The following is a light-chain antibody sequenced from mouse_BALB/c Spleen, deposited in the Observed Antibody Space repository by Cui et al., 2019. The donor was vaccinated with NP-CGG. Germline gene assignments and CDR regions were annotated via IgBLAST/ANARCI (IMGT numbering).Light chain of an antibody. CDR3: II. Sequence: QPVVTLESALTTSPGETVKLACRTSTRAVTTSNYANWVKEKPDHLFNGLRGRTNNRAPGVPDRFSGSLIRDKAALTITGTQTEDETIYFSIIFGSGNKVTVL. CDR1: TRAVTTSNY. J-gene: IGLJ3*01. CDR2: RTN. V-gene: IGLV1*01.